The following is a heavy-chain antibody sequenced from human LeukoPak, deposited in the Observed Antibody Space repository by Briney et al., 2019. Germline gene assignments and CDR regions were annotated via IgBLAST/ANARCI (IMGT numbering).Heavy chain of an antibody. J-gene: IGHJ3*02. D-gene: IGHD6-19*01. CDR3: AAVAGLGNAFDI. V-gene: IGHV1-2*02. Sequence: ASVKVSCKASGYIFTGYYIHWVRQAPGQGLEWMGWINPHSGGTNYAQKFQGRVTMTRDTSISTAYMELSRLRSDDTAVYYCAAVAGLGNAFDIWGQGTMVTVSS. CDR1: GYIFTGYY. CDR2: INPHSGGT.